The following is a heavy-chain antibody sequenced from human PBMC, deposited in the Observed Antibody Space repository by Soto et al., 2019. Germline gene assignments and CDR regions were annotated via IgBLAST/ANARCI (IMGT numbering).Heavy chain of an antibody. CDR3: ASPSGTTVVTAPDAFDI. D-gene: IGHD2-21*02. CDR2: IYPGDSDT. Sequence: PGESLKISCKGSGYSFTSYWIGWVRQMPGKGLEWMGIIYPGDSDTRYSPSFQGQVTISADKSISTAYLQWSSLKASDTAMYYCASPSGTTVVTAPDAFDIWGQGKMVTVS. CDR1: GYSFTSYW. J-gene: IGHJ3*02. V-gene: IGHV5-51*01.